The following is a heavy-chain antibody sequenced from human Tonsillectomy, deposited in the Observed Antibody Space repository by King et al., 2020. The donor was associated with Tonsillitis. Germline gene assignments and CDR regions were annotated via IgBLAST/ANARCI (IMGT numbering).Heavy chain of an antibody. CDR1: GFTFDDYA. V-gene: IGHV3-9*01. CDR3: AKGPLADFWSGYFDY. CDR2: ISWNLGSL. J-gene: IGHJ4*02. D-gene: IGHD3-3*01. Sequence: VQLVESGGGLVQPGRSLRLSCAASGFTFDDYAMHWVRQAPGKGLEWVSGISWNLGSLVFADSVKGRFTISRDNAKNSLYLQMNSLRAEDTALYYCAKGPLADFWSGYFDYWGQGTLVTVSS.